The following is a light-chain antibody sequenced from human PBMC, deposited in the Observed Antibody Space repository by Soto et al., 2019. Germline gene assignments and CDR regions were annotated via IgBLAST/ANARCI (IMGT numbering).Light chain of an antibody. CDR1: QIINTW. Sequence: IQMTQSPSTLSAFVGDRVTITCRASQIINTWLAWYQQKSGKGPKLLIYKASTLESGVPSRFSGSGSGTEFTLTISSLQPDDFATYYCQQYNVYPLSFGGGTKVEIK. CDR2: KAS. J-gene: IGKJ4*01. CDR3: QQYNVYPLS. V-gene: IGKV1-5*03.